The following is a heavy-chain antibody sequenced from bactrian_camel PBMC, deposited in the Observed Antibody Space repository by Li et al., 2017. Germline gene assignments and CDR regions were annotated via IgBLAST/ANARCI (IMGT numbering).Heavy chain of an antibody. CDR2: INPDGST. CDR1: GFAFSDYW. V-gene: IGHV3S1*01. D-gene: IGHD2*01. CDR3: AAGDRSYSDSCRYSA. Sequence: HVQLVESGGGTVQPGGSLRLSCAASGFAFSDYWMYWVRQAPGQECELVSHINPDGSTTYADSVKGRFTISRDNARTTLYLQMESLKVDDTAVYTCAAGDRSYSDSCRYSAWGQGTQVTVS. J-gene: IGHJ4*01.